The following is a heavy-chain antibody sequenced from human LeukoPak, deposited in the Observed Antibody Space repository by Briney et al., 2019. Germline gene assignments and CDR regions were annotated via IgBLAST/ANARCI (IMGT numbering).Heavy chain of an antibody. CDR2: IYSGGNT. D-gene: IGHD6-13*01. Sequence: GGSLRLSCAASGFTFSSYYMSWVRQAPGKGLEWVSVIYSGGNTYYADSVKGRFTISRDNSKKTLYLQMNSLRAEDTAVYYCAKDPYIAAAGVMGFDYWGQGTLVTVSS. J-gene: IGHJ4*02. CDR3: AKDPYIAAAGVMGFDY. V-gene: IGHV3-66*02. CDR1: GFTFSSYY.